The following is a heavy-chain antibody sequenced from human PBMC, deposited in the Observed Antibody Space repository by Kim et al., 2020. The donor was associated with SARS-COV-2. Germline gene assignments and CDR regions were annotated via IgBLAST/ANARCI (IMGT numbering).Heavy chain of an antibody. CDR2: T. Sequence: TMYQQKFEDRVIITRYTSASTVYMEMSSLRSEDTAIYYCASEKDLLPLFDHWGQGTPVTVSS. J-gene: IGHJ4*02. CDR3: ASEKDLLPLFDH. V-gene: IGHV1-3*01. D-gene: IGHD1-26*01.